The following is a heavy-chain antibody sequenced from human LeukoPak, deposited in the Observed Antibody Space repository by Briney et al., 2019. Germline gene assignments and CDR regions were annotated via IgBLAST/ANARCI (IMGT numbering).Heavy chain of an antibody. CDR2: IKQDGSEK. CDR1: GFTFSSYW. CDR3: ARADQPDIVVVVAATPPCY. V-gene: IGHV3-7*01. D-gene: IGHD2-15*01. Sequence: GGSLRLSRAASGFTFSSYWMSWVRQAPGKGLEWVANIKQDGSEKYYVDSVKGRFTISRDNAKNSLYLQMNSLRAEDTAVYYCARADQPDIVVVVAATPPCYWGQGTLVTVSS. J-gene: IGHJ4*02.